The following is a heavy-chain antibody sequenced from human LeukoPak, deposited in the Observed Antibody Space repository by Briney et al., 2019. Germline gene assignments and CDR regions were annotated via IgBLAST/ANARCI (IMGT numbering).Heavy chain of an antibody. D-gene: IGHD1-26*01. V-gene: IGHV3-30*02. CDR3: AKVGGSYYPHFDY. CDR1: GFNFDDYG. CDR2: IRYDGSNK. J-gene: IGHJ4*02. Sequence: PGGSLRLSCAASGFNFDDYGISWVRQASGKGLEWVAFIRYDGSNKYYADSVKGRFTISRDNSKNTLYLQMNSLRAEDTAVYYCAKVGGSYYPHFDYWGQGTLVTVSS.